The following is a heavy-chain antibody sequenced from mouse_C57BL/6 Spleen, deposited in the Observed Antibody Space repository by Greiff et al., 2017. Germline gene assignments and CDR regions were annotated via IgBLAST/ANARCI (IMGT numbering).Heavy chain of an antibody. J-gene: IGHJ4*01. CDR1: GYAFSSYW. CDR3: ARTIITTVVCYYAMDY. V-gene: IGHV1-80*01. Sequence: QVQLKESGAELVKPGASVKISCKASGYAFSSYWMNWVKQRPGKGLEWIGQIYPGDGDTNYNGKFKGKATLTADKSSSTAYMQLSSLTSEDSAVDFCARTIITTVVCYYAMDYWGQGTSVTVSS. D-gene: IGHD1-1*01. CDR2: IYPGDGDT.